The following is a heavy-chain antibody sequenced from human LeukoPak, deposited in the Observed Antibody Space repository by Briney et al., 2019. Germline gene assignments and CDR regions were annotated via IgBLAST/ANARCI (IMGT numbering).Heavy chain of an antibody. Sequence: ASVKVSCKASGYTFTSYYMHWVRQAPGQGLEWMGIINPSGGSTSYAQKFQGRVTMTRDTSTSTVYMELSSLRSEDTAVYYCARGCTVYYYYYYMDVWGKGTTVTVSS. J-gene: IGHJ6*03. V-gene: IGHV1-46*01. CDR2: INPSGGST. D-gene: IGHD4-11*01. CDR3: ARGCTVYYYYYYMDV. CDR1: GYTFTSYY.